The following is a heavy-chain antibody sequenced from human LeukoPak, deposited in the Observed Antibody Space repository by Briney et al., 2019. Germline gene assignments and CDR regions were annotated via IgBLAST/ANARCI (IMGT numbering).Heavy chain of an antibody. Sequence: GGSLRLSCAASGFTFSNYGMHWVRQAPGKGLEWVAFMGYEGIHKYYADSVKGRFTISKDNSKATLYLQMNSLRPEDTAVYYCARDLHGGYSSDYWGQGTLVTASS. V-gene: IGHV3-30*02. CDR2: MGYEGIHK. CDR3: ARDLHGGYSSDY. CDR1: GFTFSNYG. D-gene: IGHD4-23*01. J-gene: IGHJ4*02.